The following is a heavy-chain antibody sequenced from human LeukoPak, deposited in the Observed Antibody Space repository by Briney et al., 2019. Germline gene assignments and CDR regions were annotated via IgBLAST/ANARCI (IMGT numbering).Heavy chain of an antibody. CDR2: ISSRSSIT. CDR3: AKGYKGTTVTLWFDP. J-gene: IGHJ5*02. V-gene: IGHV3-48*01. Sequence: PGGSLRLSCAASGFTFSGYSMTWVRQAPGKGLEWVSYISSRSSITYYADSVKGRFTISRDNSKNTLYLQMNSLRAEDTAVYYCAKGYKGTTVTLWFDPWGQGTLVTVSS. D-gene: IGHD4-17*01. CDR1: GFTFSGYS.